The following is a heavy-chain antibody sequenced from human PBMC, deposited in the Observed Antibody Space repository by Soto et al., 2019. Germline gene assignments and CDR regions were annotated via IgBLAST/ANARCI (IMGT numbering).Heavy chain of an antibody. CDR2: IWYDGSNK. D-gene: IGHD2-2*01. Sequence: LSLSCAASGFTFSSYGMHWVRQAPGKGLEWVAVIWYDGSNKYYADSVKGRFTISRDNSKNTLYLQMNSLRAEDTAVYYCARGKLGYCISTSCFDFGYWGQGSLVTVSS. CDR3: ARGKLGYCISTSCFDFGY. J-gene: IGHJ4*02. CDR1: GFTFSSYG. V-gene: IGHV3-33*01.